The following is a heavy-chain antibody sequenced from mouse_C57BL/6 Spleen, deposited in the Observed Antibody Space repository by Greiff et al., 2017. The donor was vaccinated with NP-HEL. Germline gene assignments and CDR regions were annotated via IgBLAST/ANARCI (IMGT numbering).Heavy chain of an antibody. Sequence: VQLQQSGPGLVKPSQSLSLTCSVTGYSITSGYYWNWIRQFPGNKLEWMGYISYDGSNNYNPSLKNRISITRDTSKNQFFLKLNSVTTEDTATYYCARGGWDEAMDYWGQGTSVTVSS. J-gene: IGHJ4*01. CDR2: ISYDGSN. V-gene: IGHV3-6*01. D-gene: IGHD1-1*02. CDR3: ARGGWDEAMDY. CDR1: GYSITSGYY.